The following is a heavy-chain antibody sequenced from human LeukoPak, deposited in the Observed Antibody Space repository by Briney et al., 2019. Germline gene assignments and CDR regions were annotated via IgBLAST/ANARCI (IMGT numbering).Heavy chain of an antibody. CDR1: GYTFTGYY. CDR3: ARGDSNSWYFLDY. D-gene: IGHD6-13*01. J-gene: IGHJ4*02. V-gene: IGHV1-2*02. CDR2: INPNSGGT. Sequence: HXASVTVSCXASGYTFTGYYMHWVRQAPGQGLEWMGWINPNSGGTKFEQKFQGRVTLTRDTSISTAYMVLSRLGSDDTAVYYCARGDSNSWYFLDYWGQGTLVTVSS.